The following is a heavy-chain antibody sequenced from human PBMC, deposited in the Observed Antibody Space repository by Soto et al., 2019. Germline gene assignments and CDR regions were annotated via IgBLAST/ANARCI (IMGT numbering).Heavy chain of an antibody. Sequence: PGESVKISCKGSGYSFTSYCIGWVLQMPWKGLEWMGIIYPGDSDTRYSPSFQGQVTISADKSISTAYLQWSSLKASDTAMYYCARQGRHAAFDIWGQGTMVTVSS. J-gene: IGHJ3*02. CDR3: ARQGRHAAFDI. CDR2: IYPGDSDT. V-gene: IGHV5-51*01. CDR1: GYSFTSYC.